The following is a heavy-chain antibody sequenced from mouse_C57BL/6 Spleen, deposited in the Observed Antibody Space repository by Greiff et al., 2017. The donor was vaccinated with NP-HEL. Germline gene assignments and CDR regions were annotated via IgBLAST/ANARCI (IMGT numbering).Heavy chain of an antibody. CDR2: IRNKANGYTT. Sequence: EVHLVESGGGLVQPGGSLSLSCAASGFTFTDYYMSWVRQPPGKALEWLGFIRNKANGYTTEYSASVKGRFTISRDNSQSILYLQMNALRAEDSATYYCARYDSYYFFYAMDYWGQGTSVTVSS. J-gene: IGHJ4*01. D-gene: IGHD2-12*01. CDR1: GFTFTDYY. CDR3: ARYDSYYFFYAMDY. V-gene: IGHV7-3*01.